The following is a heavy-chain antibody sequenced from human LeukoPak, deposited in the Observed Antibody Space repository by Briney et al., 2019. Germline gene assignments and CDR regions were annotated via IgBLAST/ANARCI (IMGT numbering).Heavy chain of an antibody. D-gene: IGHD3-10*01. J-gene: IGHJ4*02. CDR2: IYHTGST. V-gene: IGHV4-4*02. CDR3: ARENSYYYGSGTYFDY. CDR1: GGSISTNNW. Sequence: PSGTLSLTCAVSGGSISTNNWWSWVRQPPGKGLEWIGEIYHTGSTNYSPSLRSRVTMSIDMSNNQFSLNLNSVTAADTAVYYCARENSYYYGSGTYFDYWGQGTLVTISS.